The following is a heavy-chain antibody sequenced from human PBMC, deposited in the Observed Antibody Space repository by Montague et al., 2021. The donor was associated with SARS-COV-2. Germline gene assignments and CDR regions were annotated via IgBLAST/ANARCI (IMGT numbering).Heavy chain of an antibody. D-gene: IGHD3-22*01. Sequence: SETLSLTCAVYGGSLSGYDWSWIRQPPGKGLEWIGEINHSGSTKYNPSLKSRVSTSVDTSKNQFSLKLNSVTAADTAVYYCARGQGEITMIVVVLTAAAHYFDYWGQGTLVTVSP. CDR2: INHSGST. CDR3: ARGQGEITMIVVVLTAAAHYFDY. V-gene: IGHV4-34*01. CDR1: GGSLSGYD. J-gene: IGHJ4*02.